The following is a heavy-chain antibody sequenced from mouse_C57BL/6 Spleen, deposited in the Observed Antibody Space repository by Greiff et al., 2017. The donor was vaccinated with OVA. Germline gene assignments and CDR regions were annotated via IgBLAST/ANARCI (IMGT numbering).Heavy chain of an antibody. Sequence: QVQLQQPVAELVMPGASVKLSCKASGYTFTSYWMHWVKQRPGQGLEWIGEIDPSDGYTNYNPKFKGKSTLTVDKSSSTAYMQLSSLTSEDSAVYYCARLRQHYYAMGYWGQGTSVTVST. CDR1: GYTFTSYW. D-gene: IGHD2-12*01. J-gene: IGHJ4*01. V-gene: IGHV1-69*01. CDR3: ARLRQHYYAMGY. CDR2: IDPSDGYT.